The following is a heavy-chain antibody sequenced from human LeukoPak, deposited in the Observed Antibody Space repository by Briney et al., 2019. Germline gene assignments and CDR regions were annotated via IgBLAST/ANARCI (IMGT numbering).Heavy chain of an antibody. J-gene: IGHJ5*02. Sequence: PSETLSLTCTVSGGSISSSSYYWGWIRQPPGKGLEWIGSIYYSGSTYYNPSLKSRVTISVDTSKNQFSLKLSSVTAADTAVYYCARVRVLLWFGTPPINWFDPWGQGTLVTVSS. CDR3: ARVRVLLWFGTPPINWFDP. D-gene: IGHD3-10*01. V-gene: IGHV4-39*07. CDR1: GGSISSSSYY. CDR2: IYYSGST.